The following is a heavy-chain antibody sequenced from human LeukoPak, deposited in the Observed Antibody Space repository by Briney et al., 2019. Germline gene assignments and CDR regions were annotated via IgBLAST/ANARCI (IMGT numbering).Heavy chain of an antibody. CDR1: GVSFRDYY. V-gene: IGHV3-11*01. J-gene: IGHJ4*02. CDR3: ARRHDYGDS. CDR2: ISSSGSTT. Sequence: GGSLRLSCAASGVSFRDYYMSWIRQAPGKGLEWVSYISSSGSTTYYADSVKGRFTISRDNAKNLLYLQMNSLRAEDTAVYFCARRHDYGDSWGQGTLVTVSS.